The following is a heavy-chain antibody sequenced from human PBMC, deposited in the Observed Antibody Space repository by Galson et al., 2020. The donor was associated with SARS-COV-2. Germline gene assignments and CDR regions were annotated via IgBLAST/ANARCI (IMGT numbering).Heavy chain of an antibody. Sequence: GGSLRLSCAASGFAFSSYTMNWVRQAPGKGLEWVASLDTSSTYIYHADSLKGRFTISRDNAENSLYLQMNSLRAEDTAVYYCARSPPASTSGTAIYFDSWVQGAQVTVS. CDR3: ARSPPASTSGTAIYFDS. CDR2: LDTSSTYI. CDR1: GFAFSSYT. J-gene: IGHJ4*02. D-gene: IGHD3-10*01. V-gene: IGHV3-21*01.